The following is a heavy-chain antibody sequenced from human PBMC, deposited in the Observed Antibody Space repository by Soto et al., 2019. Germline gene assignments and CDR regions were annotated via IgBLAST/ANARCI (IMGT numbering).Heavy chain of an antibody. CDR3: ERGPDSYDISGYFDP. Sequence: SEPLPLSETVSGGPISGGGYFGSCIRKRPGKGLEWIWYMSYSGPNHYNPSLKRRATISVDTPENQFFLKLSSVTAADTAVYFCERGPDSYDISGYFDPCAQGTLVSVYS. CDR1: GGPISGGGYF. CDR2: MSYSGPN. J-gene: IGHJ5*02. D-gene: IGHD3-22*01. V-gene: IGHV4-31*02.